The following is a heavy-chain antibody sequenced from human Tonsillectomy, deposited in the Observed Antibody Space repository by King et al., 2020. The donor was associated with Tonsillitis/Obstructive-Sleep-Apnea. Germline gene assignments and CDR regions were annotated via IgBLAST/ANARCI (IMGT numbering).Heavy chain of an antibody. V-gene: IGHV4-34*01. CDR2: ISHSGST. Sequence: VQLQQWGAGLLKPSKTLSLTCAVYGGSFSGYYWSWIRQPPGKGLEWIGEISHSGSTNYNPSLKSRVTISVDTSRNQFSLRLTSITAADTAVYYCAKGGLAHDAFDIWGQGTMVTVSS. J-gene: IGHJ3*02. CDR3: AKGGLAHDAFDI. CDR1: GGSFSGYY.